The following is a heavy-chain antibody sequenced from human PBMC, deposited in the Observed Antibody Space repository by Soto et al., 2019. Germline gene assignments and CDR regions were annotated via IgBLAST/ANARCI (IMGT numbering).Heavy chain of an antibody. Sequence: SETLSLTCAVYGGSFHGYYWSWIRQPPGKGLEWIGEINHSGSANYNPTFKSRVSISVDTSKNQMSLQLSSVSAADTAVYYCAKGPQAGYYDTVTFYSIVPWGQGTLVTVSS. CDR2: INHSGSA. V-gene: IGHV4-34*01. J-gene: IGHJ5*02. CDR1: GGSFHGYY. CDR3: AKGPQAGYYDTVTFYSIVP. D-gene: IGHD4-17*01.